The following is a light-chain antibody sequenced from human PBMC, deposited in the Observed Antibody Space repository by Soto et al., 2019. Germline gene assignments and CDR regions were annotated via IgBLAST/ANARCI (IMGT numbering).Light chain of an antibody. CDR2: EVS. J-gene: IGLJ7*01. Sequence: QSVLTQPASVSGSPGQSITISCTGTSSDVGSYKLVSWYQQHPGKAPKLMISEVSKRPSGISDRFSGSKSGSTASLTISGLQAEDEDDYYCCSYAGTSTPNVFGGGTQLTVL. CDR3: CSYAGTSTPNV. CDR1: SSDVGSYKL. V-gene: IGLV2-23*02.